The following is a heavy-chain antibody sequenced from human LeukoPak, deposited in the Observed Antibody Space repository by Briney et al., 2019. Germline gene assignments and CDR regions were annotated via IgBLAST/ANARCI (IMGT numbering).Heavy chain of an antibody. V-gene: IGHV4-39*07. J-gene: IGHJ4*02. D-gene: IGHD1-26*01. Sequence: SETLPLTCTVSGGSISSSSYYWGWIRQPPGKGLEWIGSIYYSGSTYYNPSLKSRVTISVDTSKNQFSLKLSSVTAADTAVYYCAREGGSGSFNYFDYWGQGTLVTVSS. CDR1: GGSISSSSYY. CDR2: IYYSGST. CDR3: AREGGSGSFNYFDY.